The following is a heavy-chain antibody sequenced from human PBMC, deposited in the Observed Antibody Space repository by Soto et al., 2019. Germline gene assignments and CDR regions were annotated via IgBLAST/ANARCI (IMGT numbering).Heavy chain of an antibody. CDR3: AKGVTYYDFWSGYFEY. J-gene: IGHJ4*02. V-gene: IGHV3-23*01. Sequence: RGGSLRLSCAASGFTLSNYAMSWVRQAPGQGLEWVSAITGSGGSTYYADSVKGRFTISRDTSQNTVYLQMNSLRAEDTAVYYCAKGVTYYDFWSGYFEYWGQGTLVTVSS. D-gene: IGHD3-3*01. CDR2: ITGSGGST. CDR1: GFTLSNYA.